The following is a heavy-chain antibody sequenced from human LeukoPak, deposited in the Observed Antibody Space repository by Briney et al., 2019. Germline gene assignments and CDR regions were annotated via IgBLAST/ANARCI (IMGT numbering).Heavy chain of an antibody. CDR1: GFTFSSYW. CDR2: INSDGSST. J-gene: IGHJ6*02. Sequence: GGSLRLSCAASGFTFSSYWMHWVRQAPGKGRVWVSRINSDGSSTSYAYSVKGRFTISRDNAKNTLYLQMNSLRAEDTAVYYCARAAIVVVPAATEGYYYYYGMDVWGQGTTVTVSS. V-gene: IGHV3-74*01. CDR3: ARAAIVVVPAATEGYYYYYGMDV. D-gene: IGHD2-2*01.